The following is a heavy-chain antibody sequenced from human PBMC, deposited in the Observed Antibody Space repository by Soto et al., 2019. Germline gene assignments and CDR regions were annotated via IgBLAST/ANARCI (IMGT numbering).Heavy chain of an antibody. D-gene: IGHD6-19*01. CDR2: VYYTGST. Sequence: SETLSLTCSVSGGSISGSYWSWIRQSPGKGLEWLGYVYYTGSTNYSPSLRSRVSISVDTSKNEFSLRLSSVTAADTAVYFCARSVAVPGAHIDYWGQGTQVTVS. J-gene: IGHJ4*02. CDR3: ARSVAVPGAHIDY. CDR1: GGSISGSY. V-gene: IGHV4-59*01.